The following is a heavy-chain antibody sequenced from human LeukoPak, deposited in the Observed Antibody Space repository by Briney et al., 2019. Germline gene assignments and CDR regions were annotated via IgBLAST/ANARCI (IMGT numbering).Heavy chain of an antibody. J-gene: IGHJ4*02. CDR3: ARAAGWELLYFDY. CDR2: IYPGDSDT. D-gene: IGHD1-26*01. Sequence: TAGESLKISCKGSGYSFTSYWIGWVLQMPGKGLEWMGIIYPGDSDTRYSPSFQGQVTISADKSISTAYLQWSSLKASDTAMYYCARAAGWELLYFDYWGQGTLVTVSS. V-gene: IGHV5-51*01. CDR1: GYSFTSYW.